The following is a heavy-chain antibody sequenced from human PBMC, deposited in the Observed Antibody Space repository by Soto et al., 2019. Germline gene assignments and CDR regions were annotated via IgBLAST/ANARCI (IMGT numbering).Heavy chain of an antibody. V-gene: IGHV4-59*01. J-gene: IGHJ5*02. CDR3: ARGLVFWTGFDP. D-gene: IGHD3-3*01. Sequence: SETLFLTCTVSGGSISSYYWSWIRQPPGKGLEWIGYIYYSGSTNYNPSLKSRVTISVDTSRNQFSLKLTSVTAADTAVYYCARGLVFWTGFDPWGQGTLVTVSS. CDR2: IYYSGST. CDR1: GGSISSYY.